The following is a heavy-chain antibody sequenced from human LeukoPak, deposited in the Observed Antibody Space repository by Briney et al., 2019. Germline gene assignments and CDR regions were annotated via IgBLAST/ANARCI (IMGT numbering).Heavy chain of an antibody. D-gene: IGHD3-22*01. J-gene: IGHJ4*02. CDR1: GGTFSSYA. CDR3: ARDERYDSSGYPFDY. CDR2: INPNSGGT. V-gene: IGHV1-2*02. Sequence: ASVKVSCKASGGTFSSYAISWVRQAPGQGLEWMGWINPNSGGTNYAQKFQGRVTMTRDTSISTAYMELSRLRSDDTAVYYCARDERYDSSGYPFDYWGQGSLVTASS.